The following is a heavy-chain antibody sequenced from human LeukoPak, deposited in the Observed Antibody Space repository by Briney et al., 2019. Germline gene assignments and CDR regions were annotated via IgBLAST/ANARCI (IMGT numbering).Heavy chain of an antibody. CDR2: ISGSGGST. J-gene: IGHJ4*02. CDR3: AKDQYEYYDILTGYLDY. V-gene: IGHV3-23*01. D-gene: IGHD3-9*01. CDR1: GFTFSSYV. Sequence: GGSLRLSCAASGFTFSSYVMSWVRQAPGKGLEWVSGISGSGGSTYYADSVKGRFTISRDKSKNTLYLQMNSLRAEDTALYYCAKDQYEYYDILTGYLDYWGQGTLVTVSS.